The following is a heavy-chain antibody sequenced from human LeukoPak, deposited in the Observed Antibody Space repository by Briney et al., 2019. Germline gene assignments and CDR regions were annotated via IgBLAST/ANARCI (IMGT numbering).Heavy chain of an antibody. Sequence: PGGSLRLSCAASGFSLDDYAMHWVRQAPGKGLEWVSLISGDGGSTYHADSVKGRFTISRDNSKNSLYLQMNSVRTEDTAFYYCAKDGRYFDWLSPPTWGQGTLVTVSS. CDR1: GFSLDDYA. CDR2: ISGDGGST. D-gene: IGHD3-9*01. V-gene: IGHV3-43*02. CDR3: AKDGRYFDWLSPPT. J-gene: IGHJ5*02.